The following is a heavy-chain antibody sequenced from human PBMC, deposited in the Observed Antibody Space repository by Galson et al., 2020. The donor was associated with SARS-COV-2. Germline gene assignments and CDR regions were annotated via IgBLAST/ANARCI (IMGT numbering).Heavy chain of an antibody. J-gene: IGHJ4*02. D-gene: IGHD3-10*01. V-gene: IGHV1-24*01. CDR3: ATVTY. CDR1: GYTLSELS. Sequence: ASVKVSCKVSGYTLSELSMHWVRQAPGKGLEWMGGFDPENGGTIYAQRFKGRVTMTEDTSTDTAYMELNSLRSDDTAMYYCATVTYWGQGTLSLSPQ. CDR2: FDPENGGT.